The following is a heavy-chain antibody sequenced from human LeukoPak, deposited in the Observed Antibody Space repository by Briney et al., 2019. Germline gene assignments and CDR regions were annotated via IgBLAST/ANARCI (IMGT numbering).Heavy chain of an antibody. CDR1: GYSFTSYW. CDR2: LYPGDSDT. J-gene: IGHJ3*02. D-gene: IGHD3-10*01. CDR3: ARPPYFYGSGSPEIYDAFHI. Sequence: GESLKISCKGSGYSFTSYWIAWVRQMPGKGLEWMGILYPGDSDTRYSPSFEGQVTISADKSISTAYLQWSSLKASDTAMYYCARPPYFYGSGSPEIYDAFHIWGQGTMVTVSS. V-gene: IGHV5-51*01.